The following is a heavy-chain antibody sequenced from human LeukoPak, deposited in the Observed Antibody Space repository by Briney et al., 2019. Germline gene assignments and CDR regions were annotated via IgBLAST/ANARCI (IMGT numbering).Heavy chain of an antibody. CDR3: AKAVVSGMAATDY. Sequence: PGGSLRLSCAASGFTFSSYAMSWVRQAPGKGLEWVSAISGSGGSTYYADSEKGRFTISRDNSKNTLYLQMNSLRAEDTAVYYCAKAVVSGMAATDYWGQGTLVTVSS. CDR1: GFTFSSYA. J-gene: IGHJ4*02. CDR2: ISGSGGST. D-gene: IGHD5-24*01. V-gene: IGHV3-23*01.